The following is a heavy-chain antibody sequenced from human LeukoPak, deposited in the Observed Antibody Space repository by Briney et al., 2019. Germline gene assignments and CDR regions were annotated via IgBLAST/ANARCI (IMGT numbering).Heavy chain of an antibody. V-gene: IGHV1-2*02. CDR1: GYTFTGYY. CDR3: ARDEDDSSGYLLDY. D-gene: IGHD3-22*01. J-gene: IGHJ4*02. CDR2: INPNSGGT. Sequence: ASVKVSCKASGYTFTGYYMHWVRQAPGQGLEWMGWINPNSGGTNYAQKFQGRVTMIRDTSISTAYMELSRLRSDDTAVYYCARDEDDSSGYLLDYWGQGTLVTVSS.